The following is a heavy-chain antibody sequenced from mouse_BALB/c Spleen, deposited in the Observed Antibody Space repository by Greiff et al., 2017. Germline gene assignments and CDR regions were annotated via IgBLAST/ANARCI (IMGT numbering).Heavy chain of an antibody. CDR2: ISPGDGDI. CDR3: RVWLRENYLDY. D-gene: IGHD2-2*01. J-gene: IGHJ2*01. Sequence: VQLHQSDAELVKPGASVKISCKASGYTFTDYAIHWVKQKPEQGLEWIGYISPGDGDITYNEKFKGKATLTADKSSSTAYMQLNSLTSEDSAVYYCRVWLRENYLDYWGQGTTLTVSS. CDR1: GYTFTDYA. V-gene: IGHV1S53*01.